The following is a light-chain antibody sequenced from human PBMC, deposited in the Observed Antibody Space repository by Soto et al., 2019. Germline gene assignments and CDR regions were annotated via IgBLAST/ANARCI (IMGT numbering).Light chain of an antibody. CDR2: EVS. Sequence: QSALTQPASVSGSPGQAITICCTGTSSDVGGYNYVSWSQQHPGKAPKLMIYEVSNRPSGVSNRFSGSTSGNTASLTISALQPEDEADYYCSSYTTTNTYVFGTGTKVTVL. CDR3: SSYTTTNTYV. J-gene: IGLJ1*01. CDR1: SSDVGGYNY. V-gene: IGLV2-14*01.